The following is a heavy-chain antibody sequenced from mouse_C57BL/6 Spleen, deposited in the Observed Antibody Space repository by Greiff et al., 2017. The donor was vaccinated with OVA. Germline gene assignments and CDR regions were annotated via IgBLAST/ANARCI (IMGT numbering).Heavy chain of an antibody. CDR2: IYPRSGNT. Sequence: VKLMESGAELARPGASVKLSCKASGYTFTSYGISWVKQRTGQGLEWIGEIYPRSGNTYYNEKFKGKATLTADKSSSTAYMELRSLTSEDSAVYFCARYGNSLAYWGQGTLVTVSA. CDR3: ARYGNSLAY. J-gene: IGHJ3*01. CDR1: GYTFTSYG. V-gene: IGHV1-81*01. D-gene: IGHD2-1*01.